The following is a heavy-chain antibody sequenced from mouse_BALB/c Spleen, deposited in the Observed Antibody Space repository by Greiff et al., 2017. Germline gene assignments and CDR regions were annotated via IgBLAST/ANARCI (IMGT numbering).Heavy chain of an antibody. CDR1: GYTFTSYV. CDR3: AREGNYYGSSTYYYAMDY. J-gene: IGHJ4*01. V-gene: IGHV1-14*01. CDR2: INPYNDGT. D-gene: IGHD1-1*01. Sequence: EVQLQQSGPELVKPGASVKMSCKASGYTFTSYVMHWVKQKPGQGLEWIGYINPYNDGTKYNEKFKGKATLTSDKSSSTAYMELSSLTSEDSAVYYCAREGNYYGSSTYYYAMDYWGQGTSVTVSS.